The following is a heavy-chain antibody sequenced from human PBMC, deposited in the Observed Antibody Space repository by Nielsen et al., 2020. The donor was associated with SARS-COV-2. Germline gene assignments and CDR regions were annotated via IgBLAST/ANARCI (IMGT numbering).Heavy chain of an antibody. CDR3: ARYDYGGNPGEDYGMDV. CDR2: IYYDGSNK. J-gene: IGHJ6*02. V-gene: IGHV3-30*04. D-gene: IGHD4-23*01. CDR1: GFTFSSYA. Sequence: GESLKISCAASGFTFSSYAMHWVRQAPGKGLEWVAVIYYDGSNKYYGDSVKGRFTISRDNSKNTVYLQMNSLRAEDTAVYYCARYDYGGNPGEDYGMDVWGQGTTVTVSS.